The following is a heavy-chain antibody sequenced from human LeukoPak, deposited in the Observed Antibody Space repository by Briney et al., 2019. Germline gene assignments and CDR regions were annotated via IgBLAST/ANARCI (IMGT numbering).Heavy chain of an antibody. CDR2: ISTSNSLI. D-gene: IGHD4-17*01. J-gene: IGHJ4*02. CDR3: ARSLRRFDY. CDR1: GFTFSSYE. V-gene: IGHV3-48*03. Sequence: GGSLRLSCAASGFTFSSYEMNWVRQAPGKGLEWVSYISTSNSLIYYADSVKGRFTISRDNAKNSLYLQMNSLRAEDTAVYYCARSLRRFDYWGQGTLVTVSS.